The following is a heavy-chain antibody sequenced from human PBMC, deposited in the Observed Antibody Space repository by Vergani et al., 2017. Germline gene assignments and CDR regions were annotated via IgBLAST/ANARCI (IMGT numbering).Heavy chain of an antibody. CDR2: LSASDRRT. J-gene: IGHJ3*02. Sequence: VQLVESGGDLVQPGGSLRLSCAASGFTFIMHAMSWVRRAPGKGLEWVSTLSASDRRTHYADSVKGRFTISRDISKNTLFLHMNSLRPEDTAVYYCAKVGRSEVAGTFGAFDIWGQGTMVTVSS. CDR3: AKVGRSEVAGTFGAFDI. D-gene: IGHD6-19*01. V-gene: IGHV3-23*04. CDR1: GFTFIMHA.